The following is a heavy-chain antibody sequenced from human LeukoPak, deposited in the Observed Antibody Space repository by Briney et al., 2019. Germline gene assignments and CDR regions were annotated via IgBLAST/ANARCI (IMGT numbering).Heavy chain of an antibody. Sequence: GASVKVSCKASGYTFTSYYMHWVRQAPGQGLEWMGIINPSGGSTSYAQKFQGRVTMTRDTSTSTVYMELSSLRSEDTAVYYCARGWFSDSSGYYPSPGFDYWGQGTLVTVSS. J-gene: IGHJ4*02. CDR1: GYTFTSYY. D-gene: IGHD3-22*01. V-gene: IGHV1-46*01. CDR3: ARGWFSDSSGYYPSPGFDY. CDR2: INPSGGST.